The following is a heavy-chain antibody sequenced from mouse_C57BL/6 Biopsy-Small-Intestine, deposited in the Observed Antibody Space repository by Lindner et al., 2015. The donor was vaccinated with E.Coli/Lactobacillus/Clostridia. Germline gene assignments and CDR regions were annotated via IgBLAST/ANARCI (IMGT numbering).Heavy chain of an antibody. Sequence: VQLQESGAELVRPGTSVKVSCKASGYAFTNYLIEWVRQRPGQGLEWIGVINPGSGSINYNEKFKGRAILTADKSSSTAHMQLSSLTTEDSVIYHCARGYSNYRYFDVWGTGTTVTVSS. CDR2: INPGSGSI. J-gene: IGHJ1*03. CDR3: ARGYSNYRYFDV. D-gene: IGHD2-5*01. CDR1: GYAFTNYL. V-gene: IGHV1-54*01.